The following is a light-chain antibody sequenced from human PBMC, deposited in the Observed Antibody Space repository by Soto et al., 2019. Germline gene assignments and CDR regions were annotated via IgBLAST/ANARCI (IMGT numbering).Light chain of an antibody. CDR1: SRDIGASNY. V-gene: IGLV2-8*01. CDR2: EVT. Sequence: QSALTQPPSASGSPGQSVTISCTGTSRDIGASNYVSWYQQTPGKAPKLMIYEVTKRPSGVPDRFSGSKSGNTASLTVSGLQGEDEADYYCASYVDYTKGYVFGLGTKLTVL. CDR3: ASYVDYTKGYV. J-gene: IGLJ1*01.